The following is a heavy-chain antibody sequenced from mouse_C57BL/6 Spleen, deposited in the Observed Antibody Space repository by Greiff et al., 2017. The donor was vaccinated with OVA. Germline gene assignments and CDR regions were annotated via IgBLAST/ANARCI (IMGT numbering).Heavy chain of an antibody. V-gene: IGHV1-69*01. J-gene: IGHJ2*01. Sequence: QVQLQQPGAELVMPGASVKLSCKASGYTFTSYWMHWVKQRPGQGLEWIGEIDPSDSYTNYNQKFKGKSTLTVDKSSSTAYMQLSSLTSEDSAVYYCARDSSGDYWGQGTTLTVSS. CDR1: GYTFTSYW. CDR3: ARDSSGDY. CDR2: IDPSDSYT. D-gene: IGHD3-2*02.